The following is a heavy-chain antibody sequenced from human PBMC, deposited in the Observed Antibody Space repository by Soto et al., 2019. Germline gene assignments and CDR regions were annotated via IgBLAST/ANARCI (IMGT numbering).Heavy chain of an antibody. CDR2: IIPIFGTA. V-gene: IGHV1-69*06. CDR1: GGTFSSYA. CDR3: AGGGGGRSSDPFDY. Sequence: QVQLVQSGAEVKKPGSSVKVSCKASGGTFSSYAIGWVRQAPGQGLEWMGGIIPIFGTANYAQKFQGRVTITADKFTSRAYMGLSSLRSGARAVYYCAGGGGGRSSDPFDYWGQGTLVTVSS. D-gene: IGHD6-6*01. J-gene: IGHJ4*02.